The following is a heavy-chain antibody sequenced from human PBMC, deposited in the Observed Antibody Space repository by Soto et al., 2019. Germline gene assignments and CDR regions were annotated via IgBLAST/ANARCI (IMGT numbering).Heavy chain of an antibody. CDR1: GYTLTELS. Sequence: ASVKVSCKVSGYTLTELSMHWVRQAPGQGLEWMGIINPSGGSTSYAQKFQGRVTMTRDTSTSTVYMELSSLRSEDTAVYYCAREVDTAMDPYYYYGMDVWGQGTTVTVSS. J-gene: IGHJ6*02. CDR3: AREVDTAMDPYYYYGMDV. CDR2: INPSGGST. V-gene: IGHV1-46*01. D-gene: IGHD5-18*01.